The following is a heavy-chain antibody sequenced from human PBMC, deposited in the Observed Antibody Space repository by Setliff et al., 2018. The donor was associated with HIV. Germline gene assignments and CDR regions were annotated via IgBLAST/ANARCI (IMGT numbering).Heavy chain of an antibody. Sequence: GESLKISCRGSGYNFASHWIAWVRQMPGKGLEWMGIVYPDDSDSRYGPSFQGQVTISADKSVSTAYLQWSSLKASDTAMYYCARQAVDCSGGTCYSTSAFDYWGQGTLVTVSS. V-gene: IGHV5-51*01. CDR3: ARQAVDCSGGTCYSTSAFDY. J-gene: IGHJ4*02. D-gene: IGHD2-15*01. CDR1: GYNFASHW. CDR2: VYPDDSDS.